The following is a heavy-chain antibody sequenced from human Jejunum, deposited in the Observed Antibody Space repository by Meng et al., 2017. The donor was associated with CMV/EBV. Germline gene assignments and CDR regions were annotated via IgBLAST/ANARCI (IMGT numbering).Heavy chain of an antibody. J-gene: IGHJ4*02. Sequence: SASPFPGYYMHGVRQAPGQGPEWMGWINPNSGDTTYAQQFQGRVTMTRDTSISTAYMELSSLRSDDTAVYYCATSSSGFDFWTDYWGQGTLVTVSS. CDR2: INPNSGDT. D-gene: IGHD5-12*01. CDR3: ATSSSGFDFWTDY. V-gene: IGHV1-2*02. CDR1: ASPFPGYY.